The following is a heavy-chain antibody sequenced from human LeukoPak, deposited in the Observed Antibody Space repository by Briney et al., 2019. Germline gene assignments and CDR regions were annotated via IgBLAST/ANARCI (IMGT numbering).Heavy chain of an antibody. J-gene: IGHJ4*02. CDR2: INWNGGST. CDR1: GFTFDDYG. Sequence: GGSLRLSCAASGFTFDDYGMSWVRQAPGKGLEGVSGINWNGGSTGYADSVKGRFTISRDNAKNSLYLQMNSLRAEDTALYYCARAGGSVLVSYDSSGYYSHFDYWGQGTLVTVSS. D-gene: IGHD3-22*01. V-gene: IGHV3-20*04. CDR3: ARAGGSVLVSYDSSGYYSHFDY.